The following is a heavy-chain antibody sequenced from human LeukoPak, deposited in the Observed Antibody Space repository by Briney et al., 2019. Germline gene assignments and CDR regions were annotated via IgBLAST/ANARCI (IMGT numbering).Heavy chain of an antibody. V-gene: IGHV3-48*04. CDR1: GFTFSTYS. Sequence: PGGSLRLSCAASGFTFSTYSMNWVRQAPGKGLEWISYISSSSTTIYYADSVKDRFTISRENAKNSLFLQMNSLRSEDTAVYYCAREPHGNYHTPGDYWGQGTLVTVSS. CDR3: AREPHGNYHTPGDY. D-gene: IGHD1-7*01. J-gene: IGHJ4*02. CDR2: ISSSSTTI.